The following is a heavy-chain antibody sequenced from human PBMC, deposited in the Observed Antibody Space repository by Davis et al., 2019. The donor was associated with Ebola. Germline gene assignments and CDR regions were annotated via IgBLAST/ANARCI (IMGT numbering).Heavy chain of an antibody. J-gene: IGHJ4*02. D-gene: IGHD3-22*01. CDR3: AKDRRRDTMMAVVITWIDY. Sequence: GESLKISCAASGFTFSNYAMNWVRQAPGKGLEWVSTISGSGDSTYYADSVKGWFTISRDDSKNTLYLQMTSLRAEDTAVYYCAKDRRRDTMMAVVITWIDYWGQGTLVTVSS. V-gene: IGHV3-23*01. CDR2: ISGSGDST. CDR1: GFTFSNYA.